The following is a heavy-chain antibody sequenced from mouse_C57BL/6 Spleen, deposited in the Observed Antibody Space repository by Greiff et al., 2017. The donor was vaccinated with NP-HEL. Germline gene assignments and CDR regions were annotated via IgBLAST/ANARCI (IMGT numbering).Heavy chain of an antibody. CDR3: ARSLLGDGFDY. CDR1: GFTFTDYY. V-gene: IGHV7-3*01. CDR2: IRNKANGYTT. Sequence: DVMLVESGGGLVQPGGSLSLSCAASGFTFTDYYMSWVRQPPGQALEWLGFIRNKANGYTTEYSASVKGRFTISRDNSQSILYLQMNALRAEDSATYYCARSLLGDGFDYWGQGTTLTVSS. D-gene: IGHD3-1*01. J-gene: IGHJ2*01.